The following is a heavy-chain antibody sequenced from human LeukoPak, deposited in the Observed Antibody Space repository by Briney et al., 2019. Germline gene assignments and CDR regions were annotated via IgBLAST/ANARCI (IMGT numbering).Heavy chain of an antibody. D-gene: IGHD3-22*01. CDR1: GGTFSSYG. Sequence: GASVKVSCKASGGTFSSYGISWVRQAPGQGLEWMGWISAYNGNTNYAQKLQGRVTMTTDTSTSTAYMELRSLRSDDTAVYYCAREFLRRYYYDSSGYLAYAFDIWGQGTMVTVSS. V-gene: IGHV1-18*01. CDR3: AREFLRRYYYDSSGYLAYAFDI. CDR2: ISAYNGNT. J-gene: IGHJ3*02.